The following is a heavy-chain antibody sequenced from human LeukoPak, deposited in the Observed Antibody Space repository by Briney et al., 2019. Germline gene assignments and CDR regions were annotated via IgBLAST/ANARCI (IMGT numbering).Heavy chain of an antibody. Sequence: GGSLRLSCAAPGFTFSSYWMSWVRQAPGKGLEWVANIKQDGSEKYYVDSVKGRFTISRDNAKNSLYLQMNSLRAEDTAVYYCARDTTVTMVFDYWGQGTLVTVSS. D-gene: IGHD4-17*01. CDR1: GFTFSSYW. J-gene: IGHJ4*02. CDR2: IKQDGSEK. CDR3: ARDTTVTMVFDY. V-gene: IGHV3-7*01.